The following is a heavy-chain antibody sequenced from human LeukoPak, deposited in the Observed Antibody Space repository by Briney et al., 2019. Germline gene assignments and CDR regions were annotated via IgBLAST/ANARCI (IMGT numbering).Heavy chain of an antibody. J-gene: IGHJ6*03. Sequence: GGSPRLSCAASGFTFSSYSMNWVRQAPGKGLEWVSSISSSSSYIYYADSVKGRFAISRDNAKNSLYLQMNSLRAEDTAVYYCARSGWFYYYYYMDVWGKGTTVTVSS. CDR1: GFTFSSYS. D-gene: IGHD6-19*01. V-gene: IGHV3-21*01. CDR2: ISSSSSYI. CDR3: ARSGWFYYYYYMDV.